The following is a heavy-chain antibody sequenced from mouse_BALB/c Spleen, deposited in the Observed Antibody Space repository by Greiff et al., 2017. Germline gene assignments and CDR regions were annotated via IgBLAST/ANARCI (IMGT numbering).Heavy chain of an antibody. CDR3: ARGGALGGNYDGAY. J-gene: IGHJ3*01. CDR1: GYTFTSYW. V-gene: IGHV1-7*01. D-gene: IGHD2-4*01. CDR2: INPSTGYT. Sequence: QVQLQQSGAELAKPGASVKMSCTASGYTFTSYWMHWVKQRPGQGLEWIGYINPSTGYTEYNQKFKDKATLTADKSSSTAYMQLSSLTSEDSAVYYCARGGALGGNYDGAYWGQGTLVTVSA.